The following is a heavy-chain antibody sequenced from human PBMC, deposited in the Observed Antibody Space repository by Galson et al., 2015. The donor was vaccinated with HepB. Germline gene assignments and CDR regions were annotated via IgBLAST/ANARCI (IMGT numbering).Heavy chain of an antibody. CDR1: GFTFSSYA. J-gene: IGHJ1*01. Sequence: SLRLSCAASGFTFSSYAMSWVRQAPGKGLEWVSAISGSGGSTYYADSVKGRFTISRDNSKNTLYLQMNSLRAEDTAVYYCAKNDGFWSGYPLLQHWGQGTLVTVSS. V-gene: IGHV3-23*01. D-gene: IGHD3-3*01. CDR2: ISGSGGST. CDR3: AKNDGFWSGYPLLQH.